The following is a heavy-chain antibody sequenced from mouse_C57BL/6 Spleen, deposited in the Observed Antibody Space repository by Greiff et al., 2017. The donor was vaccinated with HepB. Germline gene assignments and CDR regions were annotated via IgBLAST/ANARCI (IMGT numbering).Heavy chain of an antibody. CDR2: ISSGSSTI. CDR1: GFTFSDYG. CDR3: ANTIVDYYAIDY. D-gene: IGHD2-5*01. V-gene: IGHV5-17*01. J-gene: IGHJ4*01. Sequence: EVKLEESGGGLVKPGGSLKLSCAASGFTFSDYGMHWVRQAPEKGLEWVAYISSGSSTIYYADTVKGRFTISRDNAKNTLFLQMTSLRSEDTAMYYCANTIVDYYAIDYWGQGTSVTVSS.